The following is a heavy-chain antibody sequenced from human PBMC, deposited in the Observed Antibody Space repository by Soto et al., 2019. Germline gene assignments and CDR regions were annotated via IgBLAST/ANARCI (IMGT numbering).Heavy chain of an antibody. CDR1: GGSISSYY. J-gene: IGHJ4*02. CDR2: IYYSGST. V-gene: IGHV4-59*01. CDR3: ARDGYYYDSSGYQRVYYFAY. Sequence: SETLSLTCTVSGGSISSYYWSWIRQPPGKGLEWIGYIYYSGSTNYNPSLKSRVTISVDTSKNQFSLKLSSVTAADTAVYYCARDGYYYDSSGYQRVYYFAYWGQGTLVTVSS. D-gene: IGHD3-22*01.